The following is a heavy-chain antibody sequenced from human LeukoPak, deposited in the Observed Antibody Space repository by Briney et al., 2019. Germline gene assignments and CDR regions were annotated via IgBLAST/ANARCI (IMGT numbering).Heavy chain of an antibody. D-gene: IGHD5-18*01. Sequence: SETLSLTRTVSGGSIRSFYWSWIRQPAGKGLEWIGHVYPNGDTNYNPSLKSRVSMSVVTSENQFSLKLTSVTAADTAVYYCARDGYSYGFGSWGQGTLVTVSS. CDR3: ARDGYSYGFGS. CDR1: GGSIRSFY. J-gene: IGHJ4*02. V-gene: IGHV4-4*07. CDR2: VYPNGDT.